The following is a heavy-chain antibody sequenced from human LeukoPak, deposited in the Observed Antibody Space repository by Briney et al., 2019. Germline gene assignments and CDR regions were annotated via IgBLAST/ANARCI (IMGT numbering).Heavy chain of an antibody. CDR2: IGASGEST. V-gene: IGHV3-23*01. CDR3: AKFGDITMVRGVIISWFDP. J-gene: IGHJ5*02. CDR1: GFTFSVAA. D-gene: IGHD3-10*01. Sequence: GGSLRLSCAASGFTFSVAAMTWVRQAPGKGLEWVSLIGASGESTYYADSVKGRFTISRDNSKNTLYLQMNSLRAEDTAVYYCAKFGDITMVRGVIISWFDPWGQGTLVTVSS.